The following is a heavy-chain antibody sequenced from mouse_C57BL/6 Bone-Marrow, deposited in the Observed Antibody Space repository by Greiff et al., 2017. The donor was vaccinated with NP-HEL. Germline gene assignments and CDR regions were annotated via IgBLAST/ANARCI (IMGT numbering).Heavy chain of an antibody. J-gene: IGHJ1*03. CDR3: ARGYYGNYGWYFDV. CDR1: GYTFTSYW. V-gene: IGHV1-53*01. Sequence: QVQLQQPGTELVKPGASVKLSCKASGYTFTSYWMHWVKQRPGQGLELIGNINPSNGGTNYNEKFKSKATLTVDKSSSTAYMQLSSLTSEDSAVYYCARGYYGNYGWYFDVWGTGTTVTVSS. D-gene: IGHD2-1*01. CDR2: INPSNGGT.